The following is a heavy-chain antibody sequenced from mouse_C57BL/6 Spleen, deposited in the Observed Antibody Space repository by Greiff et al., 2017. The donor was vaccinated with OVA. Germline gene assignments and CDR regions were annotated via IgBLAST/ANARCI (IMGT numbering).Heavy chain of an antibody. CDR1: GYSFTGYF. CDR3: ARDGNYVGAMDY. V-gene: IGHV1-20*01. CDR2: INPYNGDT. D-gene: IGHD2-1*01. Sequence: VQLQQSGPELVKPGDSVKISCKASGYSFTGYFMNWVMQSHGKSLEWIGRINPYNGDTFYNQKFKGKATLTVGKSSSTAHMELRSLTSEDSAVYYCARDGNYVGAMDYWGQGTSVTVSS. J-gene: IGHJ4*01.